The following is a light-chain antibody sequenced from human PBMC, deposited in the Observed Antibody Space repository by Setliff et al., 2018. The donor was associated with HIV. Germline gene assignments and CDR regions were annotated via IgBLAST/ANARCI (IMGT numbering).Light chain of an antibody. CDR2: DDN. Sequence: SYELPQPPSVSVAPGKTARITCGGNNIGSKSVHWYQQKPGQAPVLVVYDDNDRPSGIPERFTGSNSGNTATLTISRVEAGDEADYYCQVWDSSSDHHVFGTGTKVTVL. CDR1: NIGSKS. V-gene: IGLV3-21*03. CDR3: QVWDSSSDHHV. J-gene: IGLJ1*01.